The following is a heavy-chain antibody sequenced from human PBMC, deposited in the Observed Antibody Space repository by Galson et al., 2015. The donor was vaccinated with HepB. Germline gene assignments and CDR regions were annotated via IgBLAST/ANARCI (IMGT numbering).Heavy chain of an antibody. J-gene: IGHJ3*02. V-gene: IGHV3-33*01. D-gene: IGHD6-6*01. CDR3: ARDSAYDIAAIDAFDI. CDR1: GFTFSSYG. Sequence: SLRLSCAASGFTFSSYGMHWVRQAPGKGLEWVAVIWYDGSNKYYADSVKGRFTISRDNSKNTLYLQMNSLRAEDTAVYYCARDSAYDIAAIDAFDIWGQGTMVTVSS. CDR2: IWYDGSNK.